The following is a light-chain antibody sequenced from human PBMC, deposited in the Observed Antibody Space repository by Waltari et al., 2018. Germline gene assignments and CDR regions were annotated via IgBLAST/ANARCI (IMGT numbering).Light chain of an antibody. CDR1: PSPLYRNGNNH. CDR3: MQTLQTPLT. Sequence: EIVMTQSPLSLPVPAGEPASTSFRSSPSPLYRNGNNHLDWHLQKPGQSPQLLIYLGSNRAPGVPDRFSGSGSGTDFTLKISRVEAEDVGVYYCMQTLQTPLTFGGGTKVEI. V-gene: IGKV2-28*01. J-gene: IGKJ4*01. CDR2: LGS.